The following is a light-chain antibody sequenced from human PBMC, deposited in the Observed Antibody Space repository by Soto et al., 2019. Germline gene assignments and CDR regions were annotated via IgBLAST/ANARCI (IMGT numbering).Light chain of an antibody. CDR1: QSVLSSSNNKNS. J-gene: IGKJ4*01. CDR3: QQSYSTPLT. Sequence: DIVMTQSPDSLAVSLGERATINCKSSQSVLSSSNNKNSIAWYQQKPGQPPRLLIYWASTRESGVPDRFSGSGSGTDFTLTISRLQPADFATYYCQQSYSTPLTFGGGTKVEIK. V-gene: IGKV4-1*01. CDR2: WAS.